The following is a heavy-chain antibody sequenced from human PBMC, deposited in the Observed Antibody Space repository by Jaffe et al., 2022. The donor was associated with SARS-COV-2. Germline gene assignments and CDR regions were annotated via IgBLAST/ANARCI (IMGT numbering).Heavy chain of an antibody. Sequence: EVLLVESGGGVVQPGGSLRLSCAASGFTFDDYAMHWVRQAPGKGLEWVSLISGDGGNTHYADSVKGRFTISRDNSKNSLFLQMNSLRAEDTGLYYCAKDYCTGGSCYSVAYWGQGTLVTVSS. J-gene: IGHJ4*02. D-gene: IGHD2-15*01. CDR3: AKDYCTGGSCYSVAY. CDR1: GFTFDDYA. V-gene: IGHV3-43*02. CDR2: ISGDGGNT.